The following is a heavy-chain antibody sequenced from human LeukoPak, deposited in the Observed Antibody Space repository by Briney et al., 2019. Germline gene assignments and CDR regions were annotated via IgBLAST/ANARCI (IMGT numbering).Heavy chain of an antibody. CDR1: GYTFTGYY. D-gene: IGHD6-13*01. J-gene: IGHJ3*02. Sequence: GASVKVSCKASGYTFTGYYMHWVRQAPGQGLEWMGWINPNSGGTNYAQKFQGRVTMTRDTSISTAYMELSRLRSDDTAVYYCARTLFSSSWYEEDAFDIWGQGTMVTVSS. CDR2: INPNSGGT. CDR3: ARTLFSSSWYEEDAFDI. V-gene: IGHV1-2*02.